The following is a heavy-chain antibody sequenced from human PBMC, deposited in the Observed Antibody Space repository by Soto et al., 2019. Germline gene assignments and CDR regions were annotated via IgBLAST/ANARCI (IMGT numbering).Heavy chain of an antibody. V-gene: IGHV1-18*04. CDR3: ARGGRYSSSSDLTY. J-gene: IGHJ4*02. CDR1: GYTFTNYG. CDR2: ISADSGDT. D-gene: IGHD6-6*01. Sequence: QVQLVQSGPEVKKPGASVKVSCTPSGYTFTNYGVNWVRQAPGQGLEWMGWISADSGDTKYAQKFQGRVTITTDTPTRTAYMELRSLRFDDSAVYYCARGGRYSSSSDLTYWGQGTLVTVSS.